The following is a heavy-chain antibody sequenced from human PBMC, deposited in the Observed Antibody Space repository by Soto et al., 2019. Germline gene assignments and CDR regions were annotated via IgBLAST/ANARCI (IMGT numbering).Heavy chain of an antibody. V-gene: IGHV3-23*01. CDR3: AKTQGGVRWFDY. CDR2: ISGSGGST. J-gene: IGHJ4*02. CDR1: GFTFSSYA. Sequence: EVQLLESGGGLVQPGGSLRLSCAASGFTFSSYAMSWVRQAPGKGLEWVSAISGSGGSTYYADSVKGRFTISRDNSKNTLYLQMNSLRAKDTAVYYCAKTQGGVRWFDYWGQGTLVTVSS. D-gene: IGHD4-17*01.